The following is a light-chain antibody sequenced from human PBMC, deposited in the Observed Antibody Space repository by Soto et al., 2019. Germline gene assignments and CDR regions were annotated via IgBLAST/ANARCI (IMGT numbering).Light chain of an antibody. V-gene: IGKV1-39*01. Sequence: DIQMTQSPSTLPASVGDRVTITCRASQSISNYLNWYQQKPGKAPKLLIFAASNLQSGVPSRFSGSGSGTDFTLTISSLQPEDFATYYCQESYNTLTFTLGPGTKVDI. J-gene: IGKJ3*01. CDR3: QESYNTLTFT. CDR2: AAS. CDR1: QSISNY.